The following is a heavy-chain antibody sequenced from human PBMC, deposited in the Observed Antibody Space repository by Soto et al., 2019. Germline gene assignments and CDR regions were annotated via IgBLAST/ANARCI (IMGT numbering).Heavy chain of an antibody. V-gene: IGHV1-69*08. CDR3: EREAYYYGSGAVFDY. J-gene: IGHJ4*02. CDR2: IIPILGIA. CDR1: GGTFSSYT. Sequence: QVQLVQSGAEVKKPGSSVKVSCKASGGTFSSYTISWVRQAPGQGLEWMGRIIPILGIANYAQKFQGRVTITADKSTSTAYMELSSLRSEDTAVYYCEREAYYYGSGAVFDYWGQGTLVTVSS. D-gene: IGHD3-10*01.